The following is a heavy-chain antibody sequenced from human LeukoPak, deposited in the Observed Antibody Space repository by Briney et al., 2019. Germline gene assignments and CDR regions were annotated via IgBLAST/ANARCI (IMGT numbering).Heavy chain of an antibody. CDR2: ISSNGGST. CDR1: GFTFSSYA. J-gene: IGHJ4*02. CDR3: GKVSGEWFVPFDY. Sequence: GGSLRLSCSASGFTFSSYAMHWVRQAPGKGLEYVSAISSNGGSTYYADSVKGRFTISRDNSKNTLYLQMNSLRADDSAIYYCGKVSGEWFVPFDYWGQGTLVTVSS. D-gene: IGHD3-3*01. V-gene: IGHV3-64*04.